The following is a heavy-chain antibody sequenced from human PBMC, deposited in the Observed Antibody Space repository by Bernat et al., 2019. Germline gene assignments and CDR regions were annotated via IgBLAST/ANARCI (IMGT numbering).Heavy chain of an antibody. V-gene: IGHV4-39*01. J-gene: IGHJ3*02. Sequence: QLQLQESGPGLVKPSETLSLTCTVSGGSISSSSYYWGWIRQPPGKGLEWIGSIYYSGSTYYNPSLKSRVTISVDTSKNQFSLKLSSVTAADTAVYYCARAGYSGYDWVDAFDIWGQGTMVTVSS. CDR1: GGSISSSSYY. CDR2: IYYSGST. D-gene: IGHD5-12*01. CDR3: ARAGYSGYDWVDAFDI.